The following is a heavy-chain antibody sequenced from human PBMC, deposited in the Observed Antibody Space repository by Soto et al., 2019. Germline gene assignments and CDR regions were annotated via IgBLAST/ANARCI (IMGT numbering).Heavy chain of an antibody. J-gene: IGHJ6*02. CDR1: GFTFSSYS. CDR3: ARDGDSGPPGYYYYYYGMDV. CDR2: ISSSSSYI. D-gene: IGHD5-12*01. V-gene: IGHV3-21*01. Sequence: EVQLVESGGGLVKPGGSLRLSCAASGFTFSSYSMNWVRQAPGKGLEWVSSISSSSSYIYYADSVKGRFTISRDNAKNSLYLQMNSLRAEDTVVYYCARDGDSGPPGYYYYYYGMDVWGQGTTVTVSS.